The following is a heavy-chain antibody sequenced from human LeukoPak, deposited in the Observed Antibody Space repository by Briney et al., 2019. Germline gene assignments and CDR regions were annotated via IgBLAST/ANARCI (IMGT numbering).Heavy chain of an antibody. D-gene: IGHD3-16*01. V-gene: IGHV4-59*08. J-gene: IGHJ4*02. Sequence: SETLSLTCTVSGDSISSYYWSWIRQPPGKGLEWIGYIYYSGSTYYNPSLKSRLSISVDTSKNQFSLKLSSVTAADTAVYYCARRRGDNKTYYFDYWGQGTLVTVSS. CDR2: IYYSGST. CDR1: GDSISSYY. CDR3: ARRRGDNKTYYFDY.